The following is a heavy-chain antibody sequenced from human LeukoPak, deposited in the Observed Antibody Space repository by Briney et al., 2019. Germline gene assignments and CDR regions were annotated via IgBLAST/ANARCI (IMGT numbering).Heavy chain of an antibody. Sequence: SETLSLTCTVSGGSISSYYWSWIRQPAGKGLEWIGRIYTSGSTNYNPSLKSRVTISVDTSKNQFSLKLSSVTAANTAVYYCAREDLEGDSGSDAGRAFDIWGQGTMVTVSS. CDR1: GGSISSYY. CDR2: IYTSGST. J-gene: IGHJ3*02. D-gene: IGHD1-26*01. V-gene: IGHV4-4*07. CDR3: AREDLEGDSGSDAGRAFDI.